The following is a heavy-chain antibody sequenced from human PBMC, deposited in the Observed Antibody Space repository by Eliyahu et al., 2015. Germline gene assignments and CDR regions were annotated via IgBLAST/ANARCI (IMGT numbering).Heavy chain of an antibody. CDR1: XFXFSDYY. CDR2: ISSSSSPT. CDR3: ARVRRGSYVVDY. Sequence: QVQLVESGGGLVKXGGSLRLSXAASXFXFSDYYMSWIRQAPGKGLEWVSYISSSSSPTNYADSVKGRFTISRDNAKNSLYLQMNSLRAEDTAVYYCARVRRGSYVVDYWGQGTLVTVSS. V-gene: IGHV3-11*06. J-gene: IGHJ4*02. D-gene: IGHD1-1*01.